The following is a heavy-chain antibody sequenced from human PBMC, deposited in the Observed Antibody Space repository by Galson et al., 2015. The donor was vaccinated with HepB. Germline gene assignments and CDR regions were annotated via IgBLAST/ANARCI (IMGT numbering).Heavy chain of an antibody. Sequence: SLRLSCAASGFTFSSYAMSWVRQAPGKGLEWVSAISGSGGSTYYADSVKGRFTISRDNSKNTLYLQMNSLRAEDTAVYYYAKSHTRVRLHTIFGGPDAFDIWGQGTMVTVSS. CDR3: AKSHTRVRLHTIFGGPDAFDI. CDR2: ISGSGGST. V-gene: IGHV3-23*01. CDR1: GFTFSSYA. D-gene: IGHD3-3*01. J-gene: IGHJ3*02.